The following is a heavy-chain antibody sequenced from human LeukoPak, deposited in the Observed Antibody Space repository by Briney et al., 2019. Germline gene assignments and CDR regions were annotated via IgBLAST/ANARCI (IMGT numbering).Heavy chain of an antibody. V-gene: IGHV4-59*01. CDR2: VYYSGST. D-gene: IGHD3-10*01. Sequence: SETLSLTCTVSGASFSTYYWSWIRQPPGKGLEWIGYVYYSGSTNYNPSLKSRVTISVDTSKNQFSLKLSSVTAADTAVYYCARDYYYGSGWFDPWGQGTLVTVSS. CDR3: ARDYYYGSGWFDP. J-gene: IGHJ5*02. CDR1: GASFSTYY.